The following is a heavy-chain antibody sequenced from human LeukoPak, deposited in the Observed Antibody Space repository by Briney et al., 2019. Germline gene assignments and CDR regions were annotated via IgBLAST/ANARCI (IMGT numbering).Heavy chain of an antibody. Sequence: SETLSLTCAVYGGSFSGYYWGWIRQPPGKGLEWIGSIYYSGSTYYNPSLKSRVTISVDTSKNQFSLKLSSVTAADTAVYYCARRGGMITFGGVIVPYYFDYWGQGTLVTVSS. V-gene: IGHV4-39*01. J-gene: IGHJ4*02. CDR2: IYYSGST. CDR3: ARRGGMITFGGVIVPYYFDY. D-gene: IGHD3-16*02. CDR1: GGSFSGYY.